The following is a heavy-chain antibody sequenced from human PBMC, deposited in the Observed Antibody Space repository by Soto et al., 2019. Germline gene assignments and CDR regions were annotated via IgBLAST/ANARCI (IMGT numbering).Heavy chain of an antibody. CDR2: IRGDGTIT. V-gene: IGHV3-74*01. J-gene: IGHJ5*02. D-gene: IGHD5-12*01. CDR3: LRGSPTTLEATDTVASWSDR. Sequence: EALLVESGGGLVQPGGSLRLSCAAAGFNFTFYWMHWVRQAPGKGLVLVSRIRGDGTITNYADSLKGRFTISRDTAKKTLFHQMDILGVEDTAVYYCLRGSPTTLEATDTVASWSDRWRQGAQVAVSS. CDR1: GFNFTFYW.